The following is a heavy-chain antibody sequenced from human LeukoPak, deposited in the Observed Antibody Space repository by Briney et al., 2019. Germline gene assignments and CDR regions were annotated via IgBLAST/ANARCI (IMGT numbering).Heavy chain of an antibody. CDR1: GFTFSNYG. V-gene: IGHV3-30*02. CDR2: IRYDGSNK. Sequence: GESLKISCAASGFTFSNYGVHWVRQAPGKGLEWVAFIRYDGSNKYYADSVKGRFTISRDNSKNTLYLQMDSLRAEDTALYYCAKPLAGYSSAFDYWGQGTLVTVS. J-gene: IGHJ4*02. D-gene: IGHD5-18*01. CDR3: AKPLAGYSSAFDY.